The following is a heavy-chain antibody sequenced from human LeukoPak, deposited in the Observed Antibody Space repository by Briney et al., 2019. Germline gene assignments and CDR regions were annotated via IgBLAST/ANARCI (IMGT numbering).Heavy chain of an antibody. CDR3: ARGRDGYNFPFDY. CDR2: INPNSGGT. CDR1: GYTFTSYY. J-gene: IGHJ4*02. D-gene: IGHD5-24*01. Sequence: GASVKVSCKASGYTFTSYYMHWVRQAPGQGLEWMGWINPNSGGTNYAQKFQGRVTMTRDTSISTAYMELSRLRSDDTAVYYCARGRDGYNFPFDYWGQGTLVTVSS. V-gene: IGHV1-2*02.